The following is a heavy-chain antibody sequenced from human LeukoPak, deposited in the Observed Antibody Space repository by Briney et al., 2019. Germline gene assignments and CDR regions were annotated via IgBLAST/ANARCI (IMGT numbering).Heavy chain of an antibody. Sequence: GGSLRLSCVVSGLIFHDYSMNWVRQAPGKGLEWVSSISGPSDYTYYTDSVKGRFTISRDHARNSLYLQMNSLRADDTAIYYCARDSGGDDYFDFWGQGTLVTVSS. CDR2: ISGPSDYT. D-gene: IGHD2-21*01. V-gene: IGHV3-21*01. J-gene: IGHJ4*02. CDR3: ARDSGGDDYFDF. CDR1: GLIFHDYS.